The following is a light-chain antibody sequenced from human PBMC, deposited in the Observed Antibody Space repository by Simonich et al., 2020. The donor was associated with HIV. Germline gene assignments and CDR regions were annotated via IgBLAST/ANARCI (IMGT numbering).Light chain of an antibody. V-gene: IGKV3-15*01. CDR2: GAS. CDR1: QSVSSRD. Sequence: EIVLTQSPGTLSLSPGERATLSCRASQSVSSRDLAWYQPKPAQAPRLFIYGASTRATGIPARFSGSASGTEFTLTINSLRSEDVAVYYCQQYNNWPPLTFGGGTKVEIK. CDR3: QQYNNWPPLT. J-gene: IGKJ4*01.